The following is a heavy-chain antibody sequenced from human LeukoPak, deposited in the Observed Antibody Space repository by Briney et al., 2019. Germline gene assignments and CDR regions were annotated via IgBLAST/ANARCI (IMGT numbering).Heavy chain of an antibody. J-gene: IGHJ4*02. V-gene: IGHV3-7*01. CDR1: GFPFRNNW. CDR2: INHDGSHT. Sequence: GGSLNLSCAASGFPFRNNWMAWVRQAPGKGPELVAHINHDGSHTGYVDSVKGRFTISRDNSKNSLYLQLNSLRAEDTAMYYCAKYLSRAFDCWGQGSLITVSS. CDR3: AKYLSRAFDC. D-gene: IGHD2/OR15-2a*01.